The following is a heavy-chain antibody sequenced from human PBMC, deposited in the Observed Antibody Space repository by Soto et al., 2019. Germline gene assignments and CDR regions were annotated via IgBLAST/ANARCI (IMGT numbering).Heavy chain of an antibody. V-gene: IGHV3-30*18. CDR3: AKDKGSYSDSGNTLGAFDV. J-gene: IGHJ3*01. Sequence: QVQLVESGGGVVQPGRSLRLSCATSGFIFSSYAMHWVRQAPGKGLEWVALILHDGNNKYYADSVKGRFTISRDNSRNTMYLQMNSLRAEDSAVYYCAKDKGSYSDSGNTLGAFDVWGQGTMVTVSS. CDR2: ILHDGNNK. D-gene: IGHD3-10*01. CDR1: GFIFSSYA.